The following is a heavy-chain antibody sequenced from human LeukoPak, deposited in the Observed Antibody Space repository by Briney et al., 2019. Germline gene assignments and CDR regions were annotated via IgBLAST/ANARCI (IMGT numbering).Heavy chain of an antibody. CDR3: AMGGSGWFRGYYFDY. CDR2: ISSSGSTI. V-gene: IGHV3-11*01. CDR1: GFTFSDYY. D-gene: IGHD6-19*01. J-gene: IGHJ4*02. Sequence: GGSLRLSCAASGFTFSDYYMSWLRQAPGKGLEWVSYISSSGSTICYADSVKGRFTISRDNAKNSLYLQMNSLRAEDTAVYYCAMGGSGWFRGYYFDYWGQGTLVTVSS.